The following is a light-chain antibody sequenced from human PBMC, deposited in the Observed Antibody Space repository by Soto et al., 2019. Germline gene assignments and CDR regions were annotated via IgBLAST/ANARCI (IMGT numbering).Light chain of an antibody. CDR2: GAS. CDR1: QSVSSD. Sequence: EVVMTLSAATLSVSQGERATLSCRASQSVSSDLAWYQHKPGQAPRLLVYGASTRPTGIPTRFSGSGSGTEFTLTISSLQSEDFAVYYCQQYNNWPLWTFGQGTKVE. CDR3: QQYNNWPLWT. J-gene: IGKJ1*01. V-gene: IGKV3-15*01.